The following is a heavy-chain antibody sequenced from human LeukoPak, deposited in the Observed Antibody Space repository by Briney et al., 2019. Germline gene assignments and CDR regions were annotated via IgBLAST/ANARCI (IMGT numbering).Heavy chain of an antibody. CDR2: ISASGGST. V-gene: IGHV3-23*01. Sequence: PGGSLRLSCAASGFTFSSYAMTWVRQAPGKGLEWVSAISASGGSTYYADSVKGRFTISRDNSKNTLYLQMNSLRVEGTAVYYCAKTSSGWSKDYWGQGTLVTVSS. CDR3: AKTSSGWSKDY. CDR1: GFTFSSYA. D-gene: IGHD6-19*01. J-gene: IGHJ4*02.